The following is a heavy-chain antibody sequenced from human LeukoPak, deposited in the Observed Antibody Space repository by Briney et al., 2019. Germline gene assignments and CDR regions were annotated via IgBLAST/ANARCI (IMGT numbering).Heavy chain of an antibody. CDR3: ARERGYSGYDYQDFDY. CDR1: GGSISSGSYY. J-gene: IGHJ4*02. V-gene: IGHV4-61*02. D-gene: IGHD5-12*01. CDR2: IYTSGST. Sequence: SQTLSLTCTVSGGSISSGSYYWSWIRQPAGKGLEWIGRIYTSGSTNYNPSLKSRVTISVDTSKNQFSLKLSSVTAADTAVYYCARERGYSGYDYQDFDYWGRGTLVTVSS.